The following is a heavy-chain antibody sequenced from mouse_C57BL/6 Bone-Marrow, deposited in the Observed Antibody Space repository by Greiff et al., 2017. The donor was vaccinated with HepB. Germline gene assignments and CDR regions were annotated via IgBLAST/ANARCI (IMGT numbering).Heavy chain of an antibody. J-gene: IGHJ4*01. CDR2: ISSGGDYI. CDR3: TSPLYGNYSAMDY. Sequence: EVKLMESGEGLVKPGGSLKLSCAASGFTFSSYAMSWVRQTPEKRLEWVAYISSGGDYIYYADTVKVRFTISRDNARNTLYLQMSSLKSEDTAMYYCTSPLYGNYSAMDYWGQGTSVTVSS. V-gene: IGHV5-9-1*02. CDR1: GFTFSSYA. D-gene: IGHD2-1*01.